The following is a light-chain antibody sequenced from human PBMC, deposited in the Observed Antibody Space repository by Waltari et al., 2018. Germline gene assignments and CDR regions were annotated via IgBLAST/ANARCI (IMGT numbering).Light chain of an antibody. CDR2: DDI. CDR1: NIEAKI. CDR3: QVWDSSGDLLVI. V-gene: IGLV3-21*02. J-gene: IGLJ2*01. Sequence: SSVLTQPHSVSVAPGPTARITCGGANIEAKIVHWYQQKPGKAPGVFVFDDIDRPAGIPERFSGANSGNTATLTISRVEGGDEADYFCQVWDSSGDLLVIFGGGTKLTVL.